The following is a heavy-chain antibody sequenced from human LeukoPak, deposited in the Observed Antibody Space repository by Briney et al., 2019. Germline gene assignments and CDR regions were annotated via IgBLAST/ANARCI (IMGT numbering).Heavy chain of an antibody. CDR2: IRYDGSNK. CDR1: GFTFSSYG. D-gene: IGHD3-16*01. V-gene: IGHV3-30*02. Sequence: GGSLRLSCAASGFTFSSYGMHWVRQAPGKGLEWVAFIRYDGSNKYYADSAKGRFTISRDNSKNTLYLQMNSLRAEDTAVYYCARVAYYRVITDQITDAFDIWGRGTVVTVSS. CDR3: ARVAYYRVITDQITDAFDI. J-gene: IGHJ3*02.